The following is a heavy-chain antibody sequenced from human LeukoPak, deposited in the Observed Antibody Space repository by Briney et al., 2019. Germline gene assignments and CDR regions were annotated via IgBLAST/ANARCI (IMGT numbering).Heavy chain of an antibody. CDR2: IYSGGGA. D-gene: IGHD3-10*02. CDR3: ARVFPPNWFDP. J-gene: IGHJ5*02. Sequence: PGGSLRLSCAASGFTVTSNYMSWGRQAPGRGVEWVSSIYSGGGAYYADSVKGRFTISRDNSRNTLFLQMNSLRAEDTAMYYCARVFPPNWFDPWGQGTLVTVSS. CDR1: GFTVTSNY. V-gene: IGHV3-66*01.